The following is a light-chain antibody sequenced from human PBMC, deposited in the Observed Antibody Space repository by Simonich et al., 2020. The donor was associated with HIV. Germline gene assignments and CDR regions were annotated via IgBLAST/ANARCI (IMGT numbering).Light chain of an antibody. CDR3: SSYTRSNTLI. CDR2: EVT. V-gene: IGLV2-8*01. J-gene: IGLJ2*01. Sequence: QSALTQPPSASGSPGQSVTISCTGTSSDVGGYNHVSWYQQHPGKAPKFMIYEVTKRPSGLSNRFSGSKSGNTASLTISGLQAEDEADYYCSSYTRSNTLIFGGGTKLTVL. CDR1: SSDVGGYNH.